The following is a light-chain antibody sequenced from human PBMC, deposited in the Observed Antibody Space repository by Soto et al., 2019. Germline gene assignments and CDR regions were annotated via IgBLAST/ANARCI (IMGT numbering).Light chain of an antibody. V-gene: IGLV2-11*01. Sequence: QSVLTQPRSVSGSPGQSITISCTGTSSDVGGYNYVSWYQQHPGKAPKLMIYDVTKRPSGVPDRFSGSTSGNTASLTISGLQAEDEADYCCCSYAGSYSYVFGTGTKVTVL. CDR2: DVT. CDR1: SSDVGGYNY. J-gene: IGLJ1*01. CDR3: CSYAGSYSYV.